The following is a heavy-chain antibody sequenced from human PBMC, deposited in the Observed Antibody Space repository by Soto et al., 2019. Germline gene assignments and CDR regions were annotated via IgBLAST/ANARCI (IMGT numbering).Heavy chain of an antibody. V-gene: IGHV3-21*01. CDR3: ARGGSRDFWSGYYKYDYMDV. CDR2: ISSSSNYI. CDR1: GFTFSSYS. D-gene: IGHD3-3*01. J-gene: IGHJ6*03. Sequence: EVQLVESGGGLVKPGGSLRLSCAASGFTFSSYSMNWVRQAPGKGLEWVSSISSSSNYIYYADSVKGRFTISRDNAKNSLYLQMNSLRAEDTAIYYCARGGSRDFWSGYYKYDYMDVWGKGTTVTVSS.